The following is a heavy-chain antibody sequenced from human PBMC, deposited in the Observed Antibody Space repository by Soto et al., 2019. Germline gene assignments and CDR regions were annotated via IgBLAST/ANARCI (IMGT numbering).Heavy chain of an antibody. D-gene: IGHD2-15*01. CDR2: INHSGST. J-gene: IGHJ4*02. V-gene: IGHV4-34*01. CDR3: ARGKTVVGKIKQKYGLKIYFDY. Sequence: SETLSLTCAVYGGSFSGYYWSWIRQPPGKGLEWIGEINHSGSTNYNPSLKSRVTISVDTSKNQFSLKLSSVTAADTAVYYCARGKTVVGKIKQKYGLKIYFDYWGQGTLVTVSS. CDR1: GGSFSGYY.